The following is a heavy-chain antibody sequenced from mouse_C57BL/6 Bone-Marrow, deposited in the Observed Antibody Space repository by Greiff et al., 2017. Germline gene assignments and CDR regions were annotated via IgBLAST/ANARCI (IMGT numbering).Heavy chain of an antibody. Sequence: VQLKESGAELVRPGASVKLSCTASGFNIKDDYMHWVKQRPEQGLEWIGWIDPENGDNEYASKFQGKATITADTSSNTAYLQLSSLTSEDTAVYYCTTLTVANCDWFADWGQGTLVTVSA. CDR2: IDPENGDN. D-gene: IGHD1-1*01. J-gene: IGHJ3*01. CDR3: TTLTVANCDWFAD. V-gene: IGHV14-4*01. CDR1: GFNIKDDY.